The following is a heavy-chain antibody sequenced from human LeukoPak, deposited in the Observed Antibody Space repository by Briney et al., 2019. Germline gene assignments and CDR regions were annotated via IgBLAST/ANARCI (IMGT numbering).Heavy chain of an antibody. CDR1: GFTFSTYS. Sequence: GGSLRLSCAASGFTFSTYSINWVRQAPGKGLEWVSYISSDSSTIYYADSLKGRFTISRDNAKNSLSLLMNSLRAEDTAVYYCARVYYDILTGYWDDYWGQGTLVTVSS. CDR3: ARVYYDILTGYWDDY. D-gene: IGHD3-9*01. V-gene: IGHV3-48*01. J-gene: IGHJ4*02. CDR2: ISSDSSTI.